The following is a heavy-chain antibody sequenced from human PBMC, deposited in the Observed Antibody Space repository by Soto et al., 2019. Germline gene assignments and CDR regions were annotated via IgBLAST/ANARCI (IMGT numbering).Heavy chain of an antibody. J-gene: IGHJ4*02. CDR1: GFTFSSYA. CDR3: ARAPQRRGYFDY. Sequence: GGSLRLSCAASGFTFSSYAMHWVRQAPGKGLEWVAVISYDGSNKYYADSVKGRFTISRDNSKNTLYLQMNSLRAEDTAVYYCARAPQRRGYFDYWGQGTLVTVSS. V-gene: IGHV3-30-3*01. CDR2: ISYDGSNK. D-gene: IGHD6-25*01.